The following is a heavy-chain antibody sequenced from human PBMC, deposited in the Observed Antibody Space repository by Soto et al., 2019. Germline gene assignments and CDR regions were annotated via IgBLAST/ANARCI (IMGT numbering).Heavy chain of an antibody. CDR3: AREGDYYDSSGFSYYY. D-gene: IGHD3-22*01. V-gene: IGHV4-34*01. Sequence: SETLSLTCAVYCGSFSGYYWSWIRQPPGKGLEWIGAINHRGSTNYNPSLKSRVTISVDTSKKQFSLNLSSVTAADTAVYYCAREGDYYDSSGFSYYYWGQGTLVTVS. CDR2: INHRGST. J-gene: IGHJ4*02. CDR1: CGSFSGYY.